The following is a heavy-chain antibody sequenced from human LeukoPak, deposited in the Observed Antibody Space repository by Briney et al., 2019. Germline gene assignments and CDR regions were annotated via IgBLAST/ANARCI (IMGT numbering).Heavy chain of an antibody. CDR2: ISGSGDST. CDR3: AKLLKSNNWDVHFDP. V-gene: IGHV3-23*01. CDR1: GFTFSNYA. J-gene: IGHJ5*02. D-gene: IGHD1-1*01. Sequence: GGSLRLSCAASGFTFSNYAMIWVRQAPGKGLEWVSIISGSGDSTTYADSVKGRFTISRDNSKYTLYLQMNSLRVEDTAVYYCAKLLKSNNWDVHFDPWGQGTLVTVSS.